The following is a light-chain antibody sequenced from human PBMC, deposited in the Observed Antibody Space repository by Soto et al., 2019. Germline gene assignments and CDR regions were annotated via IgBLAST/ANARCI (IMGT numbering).Light chain of an antibody. CDR1: QGIRTN. CDR2: GAS. CDR3: QQLNSYPPWT. V-gene: IGKV1-9*01. J-gene: IGKJ1*01. Sequence: DIQLSQSPPFLSAYVGDRVTITCRASQGIRTNLAWYQQKPGKAPKVLIYGASTLQSGVPSRFSGRGSGTEFTLTISSLQPEDFATYYCQQLNSYPPWTFGQGTKVEIK.